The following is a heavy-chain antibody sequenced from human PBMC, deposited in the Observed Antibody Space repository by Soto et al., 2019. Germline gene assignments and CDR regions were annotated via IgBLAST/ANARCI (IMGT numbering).Heavy chain of an antibody. D-gene: IGHD6-13*01. Sequence: GASVKVSCKASGGTFSSYAISWVRQAPGQGLEWMGGIIPIFGTANYAQKFQGRVTITADKSTSTAYMELSSLRSEDTAVYYCARRAVVVGSGWYFGYYYGMDVWGQGTTVTVSS. J-gene: IGHJ6*02. CDR2: IIPIFGTA. V-gene: IGHV1-69*06. CDR3: ARRAVVVGSGWYFGYYYGMDV. CDR1: GGTFSSYA.